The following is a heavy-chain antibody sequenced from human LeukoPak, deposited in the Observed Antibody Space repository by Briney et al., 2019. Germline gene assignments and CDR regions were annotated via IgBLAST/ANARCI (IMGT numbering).Heavy chain of an antibody. J-gene: IGHJ4*02. CDR1: GDSIIGYC. D-gene: IGHD1-1*01. CDR2: IHYSGST. CDR3: ARGERLGPDF. Sequence: SETLSLTCTVSGDSIIGYCWSWIRQPPGKGLEWIGYIHYSGSTNYNPSLKSRVTISIDTSRSHFSLGLNSATAADTAVYYCARGERLGPDFWGQGTLVTVSS. V-gene: IGHV4-59*01.